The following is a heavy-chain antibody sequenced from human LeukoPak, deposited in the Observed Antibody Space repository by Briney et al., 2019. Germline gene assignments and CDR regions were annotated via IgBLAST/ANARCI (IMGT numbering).Heavy chain of an antibody. Sequence: PGGSLRLSCAASGFTFSNYGVHWVRQAPGKGLEWVSFIRFDGSNKYYADSVKGRFTISRDNSKNTLYLQMNSLRAEDTAVYYCAKDIDRYSGYDPHFDYWGQGTLVTVSS. CDR2: IRFDGSNK. CDR1: GFTFSNYG. V-gene: IGHV3-30*02. D-gene: IGHD5-12*01. J-gene: IGHJ4*02. CDR3: AKDIDRYSGYDPHFDY.